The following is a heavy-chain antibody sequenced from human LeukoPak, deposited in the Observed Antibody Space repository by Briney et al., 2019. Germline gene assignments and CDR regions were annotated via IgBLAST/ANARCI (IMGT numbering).Heavy chain of an antibody. V-gene: IGHV1-2*02. J-gene: IGHJ3*02. CDR2: INPNSGGT. D-gene: IGHD2-2*01. CDR1: GYTFTGYY. CDR3: ARDGGGYCSSTSCYSNDAFDI. Sequence: GASVKVSCKASGYTFTGYYMHWVRQAPGQGLEWMGWINPNSGGTNYAQEFQGRVTMTRDTSISTAYMELSRLRSDDTAVYYCARDGGGYCSSTSCYSNDAFDIWGQGTMVTVSS.